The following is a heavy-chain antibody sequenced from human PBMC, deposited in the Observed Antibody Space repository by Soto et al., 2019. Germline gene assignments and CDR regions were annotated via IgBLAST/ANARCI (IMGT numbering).Heavy chain of an antibody. CDR2: ISGYNGNT. CDR3: ARGSPGGSGSYLPFAY. J-gene: IGHJ4*02. CDR1: GYTFTNYG. D-gene: IGHD3-10*01. Sequence: QVQLVQSGAEGKKPGASVKVSCKASGYTFTNYGISWVRQAPGQGLEWMGWISGYNGNTYYAQKVQGRVTVTTDTSTRTAYMELMSLRSDDTAVYYCARGSPGGSGSYLPFAYWGQGTLVTVSS. V-gene: IGHV1-18*01.